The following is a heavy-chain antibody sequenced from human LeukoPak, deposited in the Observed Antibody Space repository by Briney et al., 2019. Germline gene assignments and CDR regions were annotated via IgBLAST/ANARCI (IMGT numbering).Heavy chain of an antibody. Sequence: GGYLRLSCAASGFTFSSYALSWVRQAPGKGLEWLSYISSSSSTIYYADSVRGRFTISRDNAKNSLYLQINSLRADDTAVYYCARSHQRVGIEDYWGQGTLVTVSS. D-gene: IGHD1-26*01. CDR2: ISSSSSTI. CDR1: GFTFSSYA. V-gene: IGHV3-48*04. J-gene: IGHJ4*02. CDR3: ARSHQRVGIEDY.